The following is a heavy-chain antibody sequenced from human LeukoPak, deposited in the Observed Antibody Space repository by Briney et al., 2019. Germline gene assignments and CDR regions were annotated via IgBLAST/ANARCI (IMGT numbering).Heavy chain of an antibody. CDR3: ARGTESNYRYYYYYCMDV. V-gene: IGHV3-21*01. Sequence: GGSLRLSCAASGFTFSSYSMNWVRQAPGKGLEWVSSISSSSSYIYYADSVKGRFTISRDNAKNSLYLQMNSLRAEDTAVYYCARGTESNYRYYYYYCMDVWGKGTTVTVSS. J-gene: IGHJ6*03. CDR2: ISSSSSYI. D-gene: IGHD4-11*01. CDR1: GFTFSSYS.